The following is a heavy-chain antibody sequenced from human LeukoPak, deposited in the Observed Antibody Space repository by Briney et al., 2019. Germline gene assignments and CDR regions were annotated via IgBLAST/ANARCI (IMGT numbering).Heavy chain of an antibody. CDR1: GSYFRDHW. D-gene: IGHD6-19*01. CDR3: VKNDGWFHLAQ. J-gene: IGHJ4*02. CDR2: IKTDGSET. V-gene: IGHV3-7*03. Sequence: QSGGSLRLSCAASGSYFRDHWMDWVRQAPGKGLEWVGHIKTDGSETYYLDSLKGRISISRDNTNNALYLQMNSLRVEDTAIYYCVKNDGWFHLAQWGQGTLVTVSS.